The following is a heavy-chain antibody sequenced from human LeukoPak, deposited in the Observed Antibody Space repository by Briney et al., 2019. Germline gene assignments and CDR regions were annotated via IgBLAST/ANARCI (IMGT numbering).Heavy chain of an antibody. CDR2: IRYDGSNK. D-gene: IGHD7-27*01. CDR3: AKDKGLGLGTAMRGNYFDY. CDR1: GFTFSSYG. J-gene: IGHJ4*02. V-gene: IGHV3-30*02. Sequence: GWSLRLSCAASGFTFSSYGMHWVRQAPGKGLEWVAFIRYDGSNKYYADSVKGRFTISRDNSKNTLYLQMNSLRAEDTAVYYCAKDKGLGLGTAMRGNYFDYWGQGTLVTVSS.